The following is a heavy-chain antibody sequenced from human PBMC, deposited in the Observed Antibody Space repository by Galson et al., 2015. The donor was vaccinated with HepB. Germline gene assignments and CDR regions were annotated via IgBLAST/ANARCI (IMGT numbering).Heavy chain of an antibody. CDR1: GFTFSSYS. J-gene: IGHJ4*02. CDR2: ISSSSNYI. CDR3: ARLVVVPAATGGEDSFDY. D-gene: IGHD2-2*01. V-gene: IGHV3-21*01. Sequence: SLRLSCAASGFTFSSYSMNWVRQAPGKGLDWVSSISSSSNYIYYADSVKGRFTISRDNGKNSLYLQMNSLRAEDTAVYYCARLVVVPAATGGEDSFDYWGQGTLVTVSS.